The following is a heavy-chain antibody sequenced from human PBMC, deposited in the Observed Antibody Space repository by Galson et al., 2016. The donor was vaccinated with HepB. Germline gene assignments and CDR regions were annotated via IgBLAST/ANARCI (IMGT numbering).Heavy chain of an antibody. D-gene: IGHD1-14*01. J-gene: IGHJ4*02. V-gene: IGHV1-69*06. CDR3: ARDPDFYDNRGDAFGI. CDR2: IIPIFGTA. Sequence: SVKVSCKASGGTLSNFAMSWVRQAPGQGLEWMGGIIPIFGTANYAQKFQGRVTITADKSTSTLYMELNSLRSEDTAVYYCARDPDFYDNRGDAFGIWGQGTLVTVST. CDR1: GGTLSNFA.